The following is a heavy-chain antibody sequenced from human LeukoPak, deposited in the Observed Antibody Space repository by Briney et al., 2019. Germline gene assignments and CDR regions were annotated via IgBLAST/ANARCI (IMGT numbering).Heavy chain of an antibody. J-gene: IGHJ3*02. CDR2: ISGSGGSA. Sequence: QPGGSLRLSCAASGFTFSSYAMSWVRQAPGKGLEWVSAISGSGGSAYYADSVKGRFTISRDNSKNTLYLQMNSLRAEDTAVYYCAKPRSPYCGSSTSCYVLNAFDIWGQGTMVTVSS. D-gene: IGHD2-2*01. V-gene: IGHV3-23*01. CDR1: GFTFSSYA. CDR3: AKPRSPYCGSSTSCYVLNAFDI.